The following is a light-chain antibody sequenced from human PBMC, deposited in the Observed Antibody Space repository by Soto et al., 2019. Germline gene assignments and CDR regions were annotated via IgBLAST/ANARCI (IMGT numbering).Light chain of an antibody. CDR2: GAS. Sequence: EIVLTQSPGTLSLSPGERATLSCRASQSVSSTFLAWYQQKPGQAPRLLIYGASSRATGIPDRFSGSGSGTDFTLTISRLEPEDFAVYYCQQHGRSQTFGGGTEVEIK. CDR3: QQHGRSQT. J-gene: IGKJ4*01. V-gene: IGKV3-20*01. CDR1: QSVSSTF.